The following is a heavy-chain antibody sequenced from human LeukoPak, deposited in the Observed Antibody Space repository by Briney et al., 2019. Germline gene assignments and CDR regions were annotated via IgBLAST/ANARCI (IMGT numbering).Heavy chain of an antibody. CDR3: ARGGSDTAMAHDY. J-gene: IGHJ4*02. CDR2: INRDGSRT. D-gene: IGHD5-18*01. V-gene: IGHV3-74*01. CDR1: GFTFSNHW. Sequence: GGSLRLSCAASGFTFSNHWMHWVRQAPGKGLMWVSRINRDGSRTDYADSVKGRFTISRDDAKNTLYLQVSSLRAEDTAVYFCARGGSDTAMAHDYWGQGTLVTVSS.